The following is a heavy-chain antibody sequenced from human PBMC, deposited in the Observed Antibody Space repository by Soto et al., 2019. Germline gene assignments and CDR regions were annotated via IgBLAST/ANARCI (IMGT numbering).Heavy chain of an antibody. CDR1: GYTFTSYD. J-gene: IGHJ6*02. CDR2: MDPNSGST. D-gene: IGHD3-3*01. Sequence: QVQLVQSGDEMKKPGASVKVSCKASGYTFTSYDINWVRQAPGQGLEWLGWMDPNSGSTGYAQNFQGRVTMTRNISINTAHMELSSLRSEDPAVYYCARERKFDFWRKGLDVWGQGTTVTVSS. V-gene: IGHV1-8*01. CDR3: ARERKFDFWRKGLDV.